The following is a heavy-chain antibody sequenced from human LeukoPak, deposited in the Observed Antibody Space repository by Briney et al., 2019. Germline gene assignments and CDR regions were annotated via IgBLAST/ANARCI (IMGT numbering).Heavy chain of an antibody. V-gene: IGHV3-9*01. J-gene: IGHJ4*02. D-gene: IGHD1-26*01. CDR3: ARFRGTSFDY. Sequence: GGSLRLSCAASGFTFDDYAMHWVRQAPGKGLEWVSGISWNSGSIGYADSVKGRFTTSRDNAKNSLYLQMNSLRAEDTAMYYCARFRGTSFDYWGQGTLVTVSS. CDR2: ISWNSGSI. CDR1: GFTFDDYA.